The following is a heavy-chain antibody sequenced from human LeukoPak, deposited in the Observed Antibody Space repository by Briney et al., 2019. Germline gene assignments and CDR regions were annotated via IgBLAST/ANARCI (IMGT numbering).Heavy chain of an antibody. Sequence: SQTLSLTCAISADSVSSNSSGWNWISQSPSKGLEWLGRTYYRARRYNDYGVVVRSCITISPDTSKIHVSLQMKSVTPEDTAVYYCAREGSGSYIGRLHYYYAMDVWGKGTTVTVSS. V-gene: IGHV6-1*03. J-gene: IGHJ6*04. CDR2: TYYRARRYN. CDR3: AREGSGSYIGRLHYYYAMDV. CDR1: ADSVSSNSSG. D-gene: IGHD3-10*01.